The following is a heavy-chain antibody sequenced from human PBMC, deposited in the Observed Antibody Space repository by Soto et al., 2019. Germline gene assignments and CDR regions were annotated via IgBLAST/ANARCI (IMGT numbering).Heavy chain of an antibody. CDR1: EFTFSGRS. CDR2: IDKDGTDS. Sequence: EVQLVESGGGLVQPGGSLRLSCAASEFTFSGRSVHWVRQAPGKGLVWFSGIDKDGTDSTYADSVKGRFTSSRDNAKHTVYLQMNSLRVEDTAVYYCARGWFGPDVWGKGTTVTVSS. CDR3: ARGWFGPDV. V-gene: IGHV3-74*01. J-gene: IGHJ6*03. D-gene: IGHD3-10*01.